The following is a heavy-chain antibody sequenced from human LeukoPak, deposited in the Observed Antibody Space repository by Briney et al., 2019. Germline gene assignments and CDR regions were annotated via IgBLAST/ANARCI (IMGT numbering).Heavy chain of an antibody. CDR3: ATSLYSSGWADAFDI. J-gene: IGHJ3*02. CDR1: GGSFSAYY. D-gene: IGHD6-19*01. V-gene: IGHV4-34*01. Sequence: SETLSLTCAVYGGSFSAYYWSWIRQPPGKGLEWIGEINHSGSTNYNPSLKSRATISVDTSKNQFSLKLSSVTAADTAVYYCATSLYSSGWADAFDIWGQGTMVTVSS. CDR2: INHSGST.